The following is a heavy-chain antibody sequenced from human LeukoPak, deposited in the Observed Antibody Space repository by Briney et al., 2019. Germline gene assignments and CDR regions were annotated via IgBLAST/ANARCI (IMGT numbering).Heavy chain of an antibody. V-gene: IGHV1-18*01. CDR3: ARCGYYDILTGYLDMWFDP. CDR2: ISAYNGNT. Sequence: ASVKVSCKASGYTFTSYGISWVRQAPGQGLEWMGWISAYNGNTNYAQKLQDRVTMTTDTSTSTAYMELRSLRSDDTAVYYCARCGYYDILTGYLDMWFDPWGQGTLVTVSS. CDR1: GYTFTSYG. J-gene: IGHJ5*02. D-gene: IGHD3-9*01.